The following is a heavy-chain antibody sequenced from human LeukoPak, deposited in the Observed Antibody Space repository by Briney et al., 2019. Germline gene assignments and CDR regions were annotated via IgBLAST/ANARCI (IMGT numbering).Heavy chain of an antibody. CDR1: GGSHSRGGYF. J-gene: IGHJ4*02. CDR3: ARGRCSSTSCYASDY. V-gene: IGHV4-31*03. Sequence: SETLSLTCTVSGGSHSRGGYFWRWIRQQPGKGLEWNGYIYYSGITYYTPSLKSRVTISVDTSKNQFSLKLSSVTAADTAVYYCARGRCSSTSCYASDYWGQGTLVTVSS. CDR2: IYYSGIT. D-gene: IGHD2-2*01.